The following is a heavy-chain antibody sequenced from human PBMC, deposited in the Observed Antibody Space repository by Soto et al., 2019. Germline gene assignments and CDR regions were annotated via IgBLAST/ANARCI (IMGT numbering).Heavy chain of an antibody. CDR2: SYYSGST. D-gene: IGHD3-22*01. Sequence: LTSTVAGGSIGSSSYHWGWISQTPGKGLEWIGSSYYSGSTYYNPSLQSRVPISVDPSKTQFPLKLTSVPAADTAVYYCARWPRGYYDSSGYSPRGSAPWGQGPLVPVS. CDR1: GGSIGSSSYH. V-gene: IGHV4-39*01. CDR3: ARWPRGYYDSSGYSPRGSAP. J-gene: IGHJ5*02.